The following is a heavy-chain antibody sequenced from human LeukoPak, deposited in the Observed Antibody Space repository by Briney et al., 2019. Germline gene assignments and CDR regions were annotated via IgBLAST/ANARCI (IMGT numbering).Heavy chain of an antibody. V-gene: IGHV1-18*01. D-gene: IGHD6-13*01. CDR2: ISVYNGNT. J-gene: IGHJ6*03. CDR3: ARDPSSRDYMDV. CDR1: GYTFTSYG. Sequence: ASVKVSCKASGYTFTSYGISWVRQAPGQGLEWMGWISVYNGNTNYEEKLQGRVTMTTDTSRSTAYMELSRLRSDDTAVYYCARDPSSRDYMDVWGKGTTVTISS.